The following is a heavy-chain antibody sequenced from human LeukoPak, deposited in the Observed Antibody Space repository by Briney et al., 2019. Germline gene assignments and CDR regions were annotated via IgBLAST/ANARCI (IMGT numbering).Heavy chain of an antibody. CDR2: IKSKTDGGKT. J-gene: IGHJ6*02. Sequence: GGSLRLSCAASGFTFSNAWMSWVRQAPGKGLEWVGRIKSKTDGGKTDYAAPVKGRFTISRDDSKNTLYLQMNSLKTEDTAVYYCTTTSGGLVVGATTSYYYYGMDVWGQGTTVTVSS. CDR1: GFTFSNAW. D-gene: IGHD1-26*01. CDR3: TTTSGGLVVGATTSYYYYGMDV. V-gene: IGHV3-15*01.